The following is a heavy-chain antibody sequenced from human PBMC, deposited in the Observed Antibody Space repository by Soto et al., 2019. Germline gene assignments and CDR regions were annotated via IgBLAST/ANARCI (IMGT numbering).Heavy chain of an antibody. J-gene: IGHJ4*02. CDR3: ARAGATTPIDY. CDR1: GYTFTSYG. D-gene: IGHD1-26*01. CDR2: ISAYNGNT. Sequence: QVQLVQSGAEVKKPGASVKVSCKASGYTFTSYGISWVRQAPGQGLEWMGWISAYNGNTKYPQKLQARVTMTTATTTSTAYMELRRLRSDDTAVDYSARAGATTPIDYWGQGTLVTVSS. V-gene: IGHV1-18*01.